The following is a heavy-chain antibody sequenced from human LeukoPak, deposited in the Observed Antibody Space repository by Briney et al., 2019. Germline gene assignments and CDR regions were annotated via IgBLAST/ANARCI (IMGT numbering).Heavy chain of an antibody. CDR2: IISRPDGGAI. CDR3: AAGTGRSDFDY. CDR1: GFTFNKAW. J-gene: IGHJ4*02. Sequence: GGSLRLSCAASGFTFNKAWMSWARQAPGNGLEWVGRIISRPDGGAIDYAAPVKGRFTISRDDSKATLYLQMNSLKSEDTAVYYCAAGTGRSDFDYWGQGTLVTVSS. D-gene: IGHD6-13*01. V-gene: IGHV3-15*01.